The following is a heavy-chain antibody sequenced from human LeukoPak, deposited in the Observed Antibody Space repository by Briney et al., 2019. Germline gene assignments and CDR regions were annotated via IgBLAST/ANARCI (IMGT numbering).Heavy chain of an antibody. D-gene: IGHD5-24*01. J-gene: IGHJ6*02. V-gene: IGHV3-48*02. CDR1: GFTFSSYS. CDR3: AREMATTYYYYYGMDV. CDR2: ISSSSSTI. Sequence: PGGSLRLSCAASGFTFSSYSMNWVRQAPGKGLEWVSYISSSSSTIYFADSVKGRFTISRDNAKNSLYLQMNSLRDEDTAVYYCAREMATTYYYYYGMDVWGQGTTVTVSS.